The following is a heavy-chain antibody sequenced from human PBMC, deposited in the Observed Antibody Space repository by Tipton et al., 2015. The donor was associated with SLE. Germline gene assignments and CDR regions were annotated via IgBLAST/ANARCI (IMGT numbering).Heavy chain of an antibody. Sequence: SLRLSCAASGASINSGTYYWAWIRQLAGKGLEWIGRIYTSEYINYNPSFNGRVTISVDTSKNQFSLKLTSVTAADTAVYYCAKWTRGFDYWGQGTLVTVSS. CDR2: IYTSEYI. CDR3: AKWTRGFDY. J-gene: IGHJ4*02. V-gene: IGHV4-61*02. CDR1: GASINSGTYY. D-gene: IGHD2-8*01.